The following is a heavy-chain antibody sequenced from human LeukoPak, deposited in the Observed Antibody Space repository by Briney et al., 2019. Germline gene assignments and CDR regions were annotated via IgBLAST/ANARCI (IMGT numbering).Heavy chain of an antibody. J-gene: IGHJ3*02. Sequence: PSETLSLTCTVSGGSISSYYWSWIRQPPGKGLEWIGYIYYSGSTNYNPSPKSRVTISVDTSKNQFPLKLSSVTAADTAVYYCARELWANDAFDIWGQGTMVTVSS. V-gene: IGHV4-59*01. CDR2: IYYSGST. CDR1: GGSISSYY. CDR3: ARELWANDAFDI. D-gene: IGHD3-10*01.